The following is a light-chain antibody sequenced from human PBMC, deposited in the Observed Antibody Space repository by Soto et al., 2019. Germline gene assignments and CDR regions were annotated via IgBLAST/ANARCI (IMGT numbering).Light chain of an antibody. CDR2: VVT. CDR3: SSYTSGITV. J-gene: IGLJ3*02. Sequence: QSVLTQPASVSGSPGQSITISCTGTSSDVGGSNYVSWYQQHPGKAPKLMIYVVTNRPSGVSNRFSGSKSGNTASLTISGLQAEDEADYYCSSYTSGITVFGGGTKLTVL. V-gene: IGLV2-14*01. CDR1: SSDVGGSNY.